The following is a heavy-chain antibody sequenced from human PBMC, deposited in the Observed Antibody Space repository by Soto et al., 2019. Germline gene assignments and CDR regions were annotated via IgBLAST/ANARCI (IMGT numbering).Heavy chain of an antibody. V-gene: IGHV4-38-2*02. CDR2: IYHTGDT. CDR1: SYSISSGFF. J-gene: IGHJ5*02. D-gene: IGHD2-8*01. CDR3: ARDTNSLDL. Sequence: SEILSLACFVSSYSISSGFFWAWIRQPPGKGLEWVASIYHTGDTHYNPSLRSQVSMSVDTSKNHFSLRLTYLTAADTAVYCSARDTNSLDLWGEGILVTVSS.